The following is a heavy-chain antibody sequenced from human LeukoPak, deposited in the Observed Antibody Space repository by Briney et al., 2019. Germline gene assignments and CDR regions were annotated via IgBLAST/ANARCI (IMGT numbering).Heavy chain of an antibody. CDR3: AKGPISPAASHAFDI. Sequence: PGGSLRLSCAASGFTFSSYAMHWVRQAPGKGLEYVSAISSNGGSTYYANSVKGRFTISRDNSKNTLYLQMGSLRAEDMAVYYCAKGPISPAASHAFDIWGQGTMVTVSS. D-gene: IGHD2-2*01. CDR1: GFTFSSYA. CDR2: ISSNGGST. V-gene: IGHV3-64*01. J-gene: IGHJ3*02.